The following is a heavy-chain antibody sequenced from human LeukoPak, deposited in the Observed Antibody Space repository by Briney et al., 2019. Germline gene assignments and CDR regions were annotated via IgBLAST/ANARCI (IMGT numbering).Heavy chain of an antibody. CDR2: ISATGDTT. CDR3: AKETGVTNFYSLFDP. V-gene: IGHV3-23*01. D-gene: IGHD1-14*01. CDR1: GFTFTTYA. Sequence: GGSLRLSCAASGFTFTTYAMSWVRQAPGKGLEWVSAISATGDTTYFADSVKGRFTISRDNSKNTLYLQMNSLRGEDTAVYYCAKETGVTNFYSLFDPWGQGTLVTVSS. J-gene: IGHJ5*02.